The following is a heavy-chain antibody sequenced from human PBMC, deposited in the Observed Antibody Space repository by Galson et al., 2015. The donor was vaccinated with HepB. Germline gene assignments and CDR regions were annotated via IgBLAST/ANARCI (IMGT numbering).Heavy chain of an antibody. CDR1: GYTFTSYG. CDR2: ISAYNGNT. D-gene: IGHD2-2*01. V-gene: IGHV1-18*04. J-gene: IGHJ6*02. Sequence: SCKASGYTFTSYGISWVRQAPGQGLEWMGWISAYNGNTNYAQKLQGRVTMTTDTSTSTAYMELRSLRSDDTAVYYCARDIVVVPAADYYYYYGMDVWGQGTTVTVSS. CDR3: ARDIVVVPAADYYYYYGMDV.